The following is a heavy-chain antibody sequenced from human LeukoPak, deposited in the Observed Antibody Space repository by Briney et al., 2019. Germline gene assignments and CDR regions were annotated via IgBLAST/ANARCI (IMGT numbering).Heavy chain of an antibody. CDR3: ARDPTEYSSGS. CDR1: GGSISSSSYY. V-gene: IGHV4-39*07. CDR2: IYYSGST. J-gene: IGHJ5*02. D-gene: IGHD6-19*01. Sequence: PSETLSLTCTVSGGSISSSSYYWGWIRQPPGKGLEWIGSIYYSGSTFYDPSLKSRVTISVDTSKNQFSLKLSSVTAADTAVYYCARDPTEYSSGSWGQGTLVTVSS.